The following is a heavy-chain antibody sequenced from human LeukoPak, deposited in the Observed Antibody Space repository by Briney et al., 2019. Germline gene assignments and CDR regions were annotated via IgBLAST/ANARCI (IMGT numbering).Heavy chain of an antibody. CDR2: ISTSDGNT. CDR1: GYTFTSYA. J-gene: IGHJ6*02. Sequence: GASVKVSCKASGYTFTSYAIHWVRQAPGQGLEWMGWISTSDGNTNYAQKLKGRVTMTIDLSTSTAYMELRSLRSDDTAVYYCARDISFVNPYLIPLHYYYYYYYGMDVWGQGTTVTVSS. D-gene: IGHD3-22*01. CDR3: ARDISFVNPYLIPLHYYYYYYYGMDV. V-gene: IGHV1-18*04.